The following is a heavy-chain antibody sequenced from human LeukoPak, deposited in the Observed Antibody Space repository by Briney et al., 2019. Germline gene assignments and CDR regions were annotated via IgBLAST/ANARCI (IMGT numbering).Heavy chain of an antibody. J-gene: IGHJ5*02. Sequence: PSETLSLTCAVSGGSISSSNWWRWVRQPPGKGLEWIGEIYHSGSTNYNPSLKSRVTISVDKSKNQFSLKLSSVTAADTAVYYCARELTTVTHNWFDPWGQGTLVTVSS. V-gene: IGHV4-4*02. CDR1: GGSISSSNW. D-gene: IGHD4-17*01. CDR2: IYHSGST. CDR3: ARELTTVTHNWFDP.